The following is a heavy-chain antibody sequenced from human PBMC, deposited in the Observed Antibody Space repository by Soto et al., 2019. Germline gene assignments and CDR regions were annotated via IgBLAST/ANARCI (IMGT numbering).Heavy chain of an antibody. J-gene: IGHJ4*02. D-gene: IGHD5-18*01. CDR3: ARDTAMVY. CDR1: GFTFSIYT. Sequence: EVQLVESGRGLVKPGGSLRLSCAASGFTFSIYTMNWVRQAPGKGLEWVSSIGTSSSYIYYADSVKGRFTISRDTAKNSLYLQMNSLRADDTAVYYCARDTAMVYWGQGTLVTVSS. CDR2: IGTSSSYI. V-gene: IGHV3-21*01.